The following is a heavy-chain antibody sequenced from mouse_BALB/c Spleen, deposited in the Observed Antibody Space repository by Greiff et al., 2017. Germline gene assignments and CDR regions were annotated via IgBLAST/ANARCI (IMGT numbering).Heavy chain of an antibody. CDR3: NADSSGYVGFAY. CDR2: IDPENGDT. D-gene: IGHD3-2*01. Sequence: VQLQQSGAELVRSGASVKLSCTASGFNIKDYYMHWVKQRPEQGLEWIGWIDPENGDTEYAPKFQGKATMTADTSSNTAYLQLSSLTSEDTAVYYCNADSSGYVGFAYWGQGTLVTVSA. V-gene: IGHV14-4*02. CDR1: GFNIKDYY. J-gene: IGHJ3*01.